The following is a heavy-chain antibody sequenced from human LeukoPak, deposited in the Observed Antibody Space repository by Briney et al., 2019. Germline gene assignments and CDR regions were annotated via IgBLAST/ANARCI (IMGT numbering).Heavy chain of an antibody. D-gene: IGHD5-24*01. CDR1: GFTLDNYN. J-gene: IGHJ3*02. V-gene: IGHV3-21*01. Sequence: GGSLRLSCAASGFTLDNYNFNWVRQAPGKGLEWVSSISSSSIYIYYTDSLKGRFTISRDNAKNSLFLQMNSLRAEDTAVYYCARGRRDGYNLVDAFDIWGQGTMVTVSS. CDR3: ARGRRDGYNLVDAFDI. CDR2: ISSSSIYI.